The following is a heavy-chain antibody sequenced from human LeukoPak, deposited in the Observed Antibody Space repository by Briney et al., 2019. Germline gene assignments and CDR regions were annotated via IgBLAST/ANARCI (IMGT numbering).Heavy chain of an antibody. D-gene: IGHD2-2*01. J-gene: IGHJ1*01. CDR1: GFTFSSYS. Sequence: PGGSLRLSCAASGFTFSSYSMNWVRQAPGKGLEWVSSISSSSSSYIYYADSVKGRFTISRDNAKNSLYLQMNSLRAEDTAVYYCARDSVRDIVVVPAAIPPPKYFQHWGQGTLVTVSS. V-gene: IGHV3-21*01. CDR3: ARDSVRDIVVVPAAIPPPKYFQH. CDR2: ISSSSSSYI.